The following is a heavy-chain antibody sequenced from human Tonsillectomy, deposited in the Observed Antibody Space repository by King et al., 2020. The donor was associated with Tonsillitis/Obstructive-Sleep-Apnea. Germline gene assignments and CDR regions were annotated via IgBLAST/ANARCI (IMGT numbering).Heavy chain of an antibody. CDR3: ARGRITIFGVVINYYYGMDV. J-gene: IGHJ6*02. Sequence: VQLQQWGAGLLKPSETLSLTCAVYGGSFSGYYWSWIRQPPGKGLEWIGEINHSGSTNYNPSLKSRVTISVDTSKNQVSLKLSFVPAEDTAVYYCARGRITIFGVVINYYYGMDVWGQGTTVTVSS. V-gene: IGHV4-34*01. CDR1: GGSFSGYY. D-gene: IGHD3-3*01. CDR2: INHSGST.